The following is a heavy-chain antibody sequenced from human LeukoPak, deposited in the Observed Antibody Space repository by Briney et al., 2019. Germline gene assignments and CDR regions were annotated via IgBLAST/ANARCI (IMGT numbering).Heavy chain of an antibody. CDR1: GFTVSSSF. Sequence: PGGSLRLSCAASGFTVSSSFVNWVRQAPGKGLEWVSVIYSGGSTYYADSVKGRFTISRDNSKNTLYLQINRLRAEDTAVYYCARGLVATMLDAFDIWGQGTMVTVSS. V-gene: IGHV3-53*01. D-gene: IGHD5-12*01. CDR3: ARGLVATMLDAFDI. CDR2: IYSGGST. J-gene: IGHJ3*02.